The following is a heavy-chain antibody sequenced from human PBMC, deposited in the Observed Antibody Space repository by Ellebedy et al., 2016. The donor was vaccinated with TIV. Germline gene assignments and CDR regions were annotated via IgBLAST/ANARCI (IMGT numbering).Heavy chain of an antibody. CDR1: GLSVSSNGMR. J-gene: IGHJ3*01. Sequence: SSPTLVKPTETLTLTCTLSGLSVSSNGMRVSWIRQPPGKALEWLARIDWDDDTFYTTSLRTRLTISKDTSKNQVVLTMTVMEPVDTATYYCARISRDAFDVWGQGTMVTVSS. V-gene: IGHV2-70*04. CDR2: IDWDDDT. CDR3: ARISRDAFDV.